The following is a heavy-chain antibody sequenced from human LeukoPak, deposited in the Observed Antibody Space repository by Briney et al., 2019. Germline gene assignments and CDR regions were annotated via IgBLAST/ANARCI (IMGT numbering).Heavy chain of an antibody. CDR1: GFTFSSYS. Sequence: GGSLRLSCAASGFTFSSYSLNWVRQAPGKGLEWVSCIGSSSTYIYYADSVKGRFTISRDNAKNSLYLQMNSLRAEDTAVYYCARAHNWKYGTFDYWGQGTLVTVSS. V-gene: IGHV3-21*01. CDR2: IGSSSTYI. J-gene: IGHJ4*02. D-gene: IGHD1-7*01. CDR3: ARAHNWKYGTFDY.